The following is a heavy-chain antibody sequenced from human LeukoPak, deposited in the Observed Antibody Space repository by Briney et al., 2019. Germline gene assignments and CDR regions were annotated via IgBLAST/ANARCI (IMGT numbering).Heavy chain of an antibody. Sequence: SETLSLTCTVSGGSISNNNYYWAWIRQPPGKGLECIGSIYYSGSPYYNPSLKSRVTISVDTSNNQFSLKLSSVTAADTAMYYCARRNSGSGNFDCWGQGTLVTVSS. CDR1: GGSISNNNYY. V-gene: IGHV4-39*01. D-gene: IGHD3-10*01. CDR2: IYYSGSP. J-gene: IGHJ4*02. CDR3: ARRNSGSGNFDC.